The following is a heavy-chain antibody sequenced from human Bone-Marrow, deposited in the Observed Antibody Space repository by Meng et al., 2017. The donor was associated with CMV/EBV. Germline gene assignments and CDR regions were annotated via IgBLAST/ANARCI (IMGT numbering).Heavy chain of an antibody. CDR1: GGSFSGYY. D-gene: IGHD3-3*01. Sequence: SETLSLTCVVYGGSFSGYYWSWIRQPPGKGLEWIGEINHSGSTNYNPSLKSRVTISVDTSKNQFSLKRSSVTAADTAVYYCARNTLYYDFWSGYYDYYGMDVWGQGTTVTVSS. V-gene: IGHV4-34*01. CDR2: INHSGST. J-gene: IGHJ6*02. CDR3: ARNTLYYDFWSGYYDYYGMDV.